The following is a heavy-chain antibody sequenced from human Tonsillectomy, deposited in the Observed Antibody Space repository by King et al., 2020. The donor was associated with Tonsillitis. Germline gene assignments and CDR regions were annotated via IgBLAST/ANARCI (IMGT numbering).Heavy chain of an antibody. CDR2: INHSGST. V-gene: IGHV4-34*01. CDR3: ARSARSGSGWYAY. D-gene: IGHD6-19*01. J-gene: IGHJ4*02. Sequence: VQLQQWGAGLLKPSETLSLTCAVYGGSFSGYYWSWIRQPPGKGLEWIGEINHSGSTNFNPSLKSRVTISVDTSKNQFSLKLSSVTAADTAVYYCARSARSGSGWYAYWGQGTLVTVSS. CDR1: GGSFSGYY.